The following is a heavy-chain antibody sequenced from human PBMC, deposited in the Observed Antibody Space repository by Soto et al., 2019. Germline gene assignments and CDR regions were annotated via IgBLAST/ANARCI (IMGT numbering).Heavy chain of an antibody. D-gene: IGHD6-13*01. V-gene: IGHV5-51*01. CDR2: IYPGDSDT. Sequence: PGESLKISCKGSGYSFTSYWIGWVRQMPGKGLEWMGIIYPGDSDTRYSPSFQGQVTISADKSISTAYLQWSSLKASDTAMYYCARHNGAYSSSWFHGMDVWGQGTTVTVS. CDR1: GYSFTSYW. CDR3: ARHNGAYSSSWFHGMDV. J-gene: IGHJ6*02.